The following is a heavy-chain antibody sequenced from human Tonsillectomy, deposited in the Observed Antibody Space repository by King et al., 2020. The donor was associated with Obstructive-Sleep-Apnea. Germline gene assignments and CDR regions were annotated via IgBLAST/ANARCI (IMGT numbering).Heavy chain of an antibody. D-gene: IGHD3-10*01. Sequence: VQLQESGPGLVKPSQTLSLTCTVSGGSISSGGYYWSWIRQHPGKGLEWIGYIYYSGSTYYNPSLKSRVTISVDTSKNQFSLKLSSVTAADTAVYYCARMVGSGSYYRVCFDYWGQGTLVTVSS. J-gene: IGHJ4*02. CDR2: IYYSGST. CDR1: GGSISSGGYY. V-gene: IGHV4-31*03. CDR3: ARMVGSGSYYRVCFDY.